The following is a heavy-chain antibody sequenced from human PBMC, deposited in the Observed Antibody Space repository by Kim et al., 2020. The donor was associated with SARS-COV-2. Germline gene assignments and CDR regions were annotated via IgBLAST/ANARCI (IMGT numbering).Heavy chain of an antibody. CDR1: GGSISSYY. Sequence: SETLSLTCTVSGGSISSYYWSWIRQPPGKGLEWIGYIYYSGSTNYNPSLKSRVTISVDTSKNQFSLKLSSVTAADTAVYYCARGLEGYISSWYFDYWAQGTLV. CDR3: ARGLEGYISSWYFDY. V-gene: IGHV4-59*01. J-gene: IGHJ4*02. CDR2: IYYSGST. D-gene: IGHD6-13*01.